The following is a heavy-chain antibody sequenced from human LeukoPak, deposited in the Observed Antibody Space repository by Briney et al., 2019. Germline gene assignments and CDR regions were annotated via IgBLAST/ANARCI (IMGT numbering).Heavy chain of an antibody. Sequence: GGSLRLSCAASGFTFSSYGMHWVRQAPGKGLEWVAVTSYDGSNKYYADSVKGRFTISRDNSKNTLYLQMNSLRAEDTAVYYCAKSGDSSRTYNWFDPWGQGILVTVSS. CDR2: TSYDGSNK. J-gene: IGHJ5*02. V-gene: IGHV3-30*18. CDR1: GFTFSSYG. CDR3: AKSGDSSRTYNWFDP. D-gene: IGHD2-21*02.